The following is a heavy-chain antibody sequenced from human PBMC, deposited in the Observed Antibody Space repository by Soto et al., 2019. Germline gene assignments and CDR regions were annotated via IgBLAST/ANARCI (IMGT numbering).Heavy chain of an antibody. V-gene: IGHV4-30-4*01. Sequence: SETLSLTCSVSGDSMNNADYFWTWTRQPPGKGLQWIGYISYSGSTFYNPSLKTRLTMSVDTSKKQFSVRLRSVTAADTAVYYCARDRAHFYESSGRLDLWGQGMLVTVSS. CDR3: ARDRAHFYESSGRLDL. J-gene: IGHJ4*02. CDR1: GDSMNNADYF. CDR2: ISYSGST. D-gene: IGHD3-22*01.